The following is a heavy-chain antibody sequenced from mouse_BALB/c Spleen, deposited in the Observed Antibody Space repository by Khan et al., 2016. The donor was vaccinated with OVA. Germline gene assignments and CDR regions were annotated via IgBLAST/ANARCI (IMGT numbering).Heavy chain of an antibody. CDR3: ASHLTGSFAY. CDR2: ISSGGDYT. Sequence: EVKLVESGGDLVKPGGSLKLSCAASGFSFSSYSMSWVRQTPDKRLEWVATISSGGDYTYYPDIVKGRFTISRDNAKNTLYLQMSSLKSEDTAMYYCASHLTGSFAYGGQGTLVTVSA. D-gene: IGHD4-1*01. V-gene: IGHV5-6*01. CDR1: GFSFSSYS. J-gene: IGHJ3*01.